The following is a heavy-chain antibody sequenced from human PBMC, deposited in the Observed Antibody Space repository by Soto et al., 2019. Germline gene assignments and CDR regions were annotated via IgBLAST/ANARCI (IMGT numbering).Heavy chain of an antibody. V-gene: IGHV3-23*01. CDR1: GFTFSNAW. CDR3: AKGHLPQWLKFDY. D-gene: IGHD6-19*01. Sequence: GSLRLSCAASGFTFSNAWMSWVRQAPGKGLAWVSAISGSGGSTYYADSVKGRFTISRDNSKNTLYLQMNSLRAEDTAVYYCAKGHLPQWLKFDYWGQGTLVTVSS. J-gene: IGHJ4*02. CDR2: ISGSGGST.